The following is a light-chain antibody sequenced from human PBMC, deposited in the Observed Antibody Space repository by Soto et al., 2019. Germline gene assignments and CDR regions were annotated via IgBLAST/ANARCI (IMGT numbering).Light chain of an antibody. V-gene: IGKV1-5*03. CDR2: KAS. CDR3: QQYKSYSPYT. Sequence: DIQMTLSPSTLSASVGDRVTITCRASQSISTWLAWYQQKPGKAPNLLIYKASSLGSGVPSRFSGSGSGTEFTLTISSLQPDDFATYYCQQYKSYSPYTFGQGTKLEIK. CDR1: QSISTW. J-gene: IGKJ2*01.